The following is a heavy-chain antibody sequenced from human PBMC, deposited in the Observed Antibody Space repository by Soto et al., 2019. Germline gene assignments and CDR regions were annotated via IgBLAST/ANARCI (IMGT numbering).Heavy chain of an antibody. CDR2: IYYSGST. CDR1: CGSISSYY. V-gene: IGHV4-59*01. D-gene: IGHD3-10*01. CDR3: ARGLRMVRGVIKAGFGMYV. Sequence: SETLSLTCTVSCGSISSYYWSWIRQPPGKGLEWIGYIYYSGSTNYNPSLKSRVTISVDTSKNQFSLKLSSVTAADTAVYYCARGLRMVRGVIKAGFGMYVWGQGTTVTVSS. J-gene: IGHJ6*02.